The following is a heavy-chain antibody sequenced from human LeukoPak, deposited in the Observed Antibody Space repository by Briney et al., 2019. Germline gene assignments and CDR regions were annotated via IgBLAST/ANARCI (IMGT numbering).Heavy chain of an antibody. J-gene: IGHJ4*02. CDR3: ARDSYGGNSAQGNKPVDY. V-gene: IGHV3-30-3*01. D-gene: IGHD4-23*01. Sequence: GGSLRLSCAASGFTFSSYAMHWVRQAPGKGLEWVAVISYDGSNKYYADSVKGRFTISRDNSKNTLYLQMNSLRAEDTAVYYCARDSYGGNSAQGNKPVDYWGQGTLVTVSS. CDR2: ISYDGSNK. CDR1: GFTFSSYA.